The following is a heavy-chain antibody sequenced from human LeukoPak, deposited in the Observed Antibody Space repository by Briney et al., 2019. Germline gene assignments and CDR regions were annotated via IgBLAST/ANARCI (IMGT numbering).Heavy chain of an antibody. CDR1: GYTFTDYF. V-gene: IGHV1-2*02. Sequence: EASVKVSCKASGYTFTDYFLHWVRQAPGQGLEWMGWINPHSGGTNYRQRFQGRVTMTRDTSITTAYMELSSLTSDDTAVYYCTRDRTISTTGELAHWGQGTLITVSS. CDR2: INPHSGGT. D-gene: IGHD1-1*01. J-gene: IGHJ5*02. CDR3: TRDRTISTTGELAH.